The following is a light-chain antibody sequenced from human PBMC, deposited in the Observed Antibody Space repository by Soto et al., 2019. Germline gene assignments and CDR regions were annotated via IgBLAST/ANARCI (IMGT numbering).Light chain of an antibody. CDR3: QQLNNYPPMYT. CDR1: QGISSY. J-gene: IGKJ2*01. Sequence: IPLTQSPSSLSASVGDRVTITCRASQGISSYLAWYQQKPGKAPKLLIYAASTLQSGVPSRFSGSGSGTDFTLTISSLQPEDFATYYCQQLNNYPPMYTFGQGTKLEIK. V-gene: IGKV1-9*01. CDR2: AAS.